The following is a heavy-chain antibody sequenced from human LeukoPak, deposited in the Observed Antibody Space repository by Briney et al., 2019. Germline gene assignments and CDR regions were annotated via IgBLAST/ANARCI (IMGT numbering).Heavy chain of an antibody. Sequence: GGSLRLSCAASGFIFSNAWMSWVRQAPGKGLEWVSAISGSGGSTYYADSVKGRFTISRDNSKNTLYLQMNSLRAEDTAVYYCANSPRIVGATFDYWGQGTLVTVSS. CDR2: ISGSGGST. J-gene: IGHJ4*02. V-gene: IGHV3-23*01. CDR3: ANSPRIVGATFDY. CDR1: GFIFSNAW. D-gene: IGHD1-26*01.